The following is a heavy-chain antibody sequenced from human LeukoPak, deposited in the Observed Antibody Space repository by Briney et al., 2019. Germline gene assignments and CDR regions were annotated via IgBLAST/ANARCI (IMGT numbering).Heavy chain of an antibody. CDR3: ARRFTMKRPKLQLDAFDI. J-gene: IGHJ3*02. D-gene: IGHD3-22*01. Sequence: ASVKVSCKASGYTFTNYGINWVRQAPGQGLEWMGWINTNTGNPTYAQGFTGRFVFSLDTSVNTAYLQISSLRSEDTAVYYCARRFTMKRPKLQLDAFDIWGQGTMVTVSS. CDR2: INTNTGNP. CDR1: GYTFTNYG. V-gene: IGHV7-4-1*02.